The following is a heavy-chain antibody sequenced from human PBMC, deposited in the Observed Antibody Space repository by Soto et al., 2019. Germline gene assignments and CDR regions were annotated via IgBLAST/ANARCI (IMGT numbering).Heavy chain of an antibody. Sequence: PGGSLRLSCESSGFPFNSYPMHWVRQAPGKGLEWVTVISYDGGNQYYADSVKGRFTISRDNSKDTLYLQMHSLRSDDTAVYFCARGPITQTSFIDHWGQGTLVTVSS. D-gene: IGHD1-20*01. CDR3: ARGPITQTSFIDH. CDR2: ISYDGGNQ. J-gene: IGHJ4*02. V-gene: IGHV3-30-3*01. CDR1: GFPFNSYP.